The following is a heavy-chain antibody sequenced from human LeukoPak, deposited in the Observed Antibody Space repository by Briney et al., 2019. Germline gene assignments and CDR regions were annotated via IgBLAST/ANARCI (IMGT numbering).Heavy chain of an antibody. CDR3: AKDVLLVSGSGSYCDY. J-gene: IGHJ4*02. V-gene: IGHV3-9*01. CDR2: ISWNSGSI. D-gene: IGHD3-10*01. CDR1: GFTFDDYA. Sequence: GGSLRLSCAASGFTFDDYAMHWVRQAPGKGLKWVSGISWNSGSIGYADSVKGRFTISRDNAKNSLYLQMNSLRAEDTALYYCAKDVLLVSGSGSYCDYWGQGTLVTVSS.